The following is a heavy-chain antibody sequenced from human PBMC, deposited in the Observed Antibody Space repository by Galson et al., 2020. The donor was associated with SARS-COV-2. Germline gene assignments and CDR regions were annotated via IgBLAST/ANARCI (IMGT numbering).Heavy chain of an antibody. V-gene: IGHV4-30-4*08. CDR1: GGSVSSGDSY. CDR2: IYNSGSS. J-gene: IGHJ4*02. Sequence: SETLSLTCTVSGGSVSSGDSYWSWIRQSPGKGLEWIGYIYNSGSSYYNPSLKSRVTISLDTSKNQFSLRLNSMTAADTAMYYCARGQQDSWPLGALYYFDSWGQGTLVTVSS. D-gene: IGHD6-13*01. CDR3: ARGQQDSWPLGALYYFDS.